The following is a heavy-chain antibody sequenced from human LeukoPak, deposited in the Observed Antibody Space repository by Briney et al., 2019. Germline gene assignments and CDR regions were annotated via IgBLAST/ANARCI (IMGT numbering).Heavy chain of an antibody. CDR1: GFTFSSYW. CDR3: ARDKIVGATYFDY. Sequence: GGSLRLSCAASGFTFSSYWMSWVRQAPGKGLEWVANIKQDGSERYYVDSVKGRFTISRDNAKNSLNLQMNSLRAEDTAIYYCARDKIVGATYFDYWGQGTLVTVSS. CDR2: IKQDGSER. D-gene: IGHD1-26*01. J-gene: IGHJ4*02. V-gene: IGHV3-7*01.